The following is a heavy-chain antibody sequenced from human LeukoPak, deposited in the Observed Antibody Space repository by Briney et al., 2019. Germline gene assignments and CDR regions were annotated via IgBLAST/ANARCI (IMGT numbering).Heavy chain of an antibody. V-gene: IGHV5-51*01. CDR1: GYSFTSYW. CDR2: IYPGDSDT. Sequence: GESLKISCKGSGYSFTSYWIGWVRQMPGKGLEWMGIIYPGDSDTRYSPSFQGQGTISADKSISTAYLQWSSLKASDTAMYYCARLDPGYSSGWYYFDYWGQGTLVTVSS. J-gene: IGHJ4*02. D-gene: IGHD6-19*01. CDR3: ARLDPGYSSGWYYFDY.